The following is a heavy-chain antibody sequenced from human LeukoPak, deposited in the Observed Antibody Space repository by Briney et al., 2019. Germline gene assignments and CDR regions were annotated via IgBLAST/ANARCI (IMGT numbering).Heavy chain of an antibody. CDR2: ISAYNGNT. CDR3: ARGYCTNGVCYRGDY. D-gene: IGHD2-8*01. V-gene: IGHV1-18*01. J-gene: IGHJ4*02. Sequence: ASVKVSCKASGYTFTSYGISWVRQAPGQALEWMGWISAYNGNTNYAQKLQGRVTMTTDTSTSTAYMELRSLRSDDTAVYYCARGYCTNGVCYRGDYWGQGTLVTVSS. CDR1: GYTFTSYG.